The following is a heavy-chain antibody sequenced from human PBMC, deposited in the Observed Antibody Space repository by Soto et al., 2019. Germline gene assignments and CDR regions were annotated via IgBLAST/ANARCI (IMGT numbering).Heavy chain of an antibody. V-gene: IGHV3-72*01. D-gene: IGHD1-20*01. CDR1: GFTFSDHY. CDR3: ARGYHSFDV. Sequence: VQLVESGGGLVQPGGSLRLSCAVSGFTFSDHYMDWVRQAPGKGLEWVGRSGNKASGYTTQYAASVRGRFSVSRDDSKNSLVLQMNSLETEDTAVYYCARGYHSFDVWGQGTTVTVSS. J-gene: IGHJ6*02. CDR2: SGNKASGYTT.